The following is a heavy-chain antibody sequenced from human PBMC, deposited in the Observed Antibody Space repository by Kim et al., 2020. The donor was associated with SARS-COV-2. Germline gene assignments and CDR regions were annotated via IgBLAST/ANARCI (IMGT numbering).Heavy chain of an antibody. Sequence: GGSLRLSCAASGFSFSDSSVHWVRQASGRGLEWVGRIRSKANNYATEYAVSVRGRFTMSRDESKNTAYLQMNSLKTEDTALYYCARSPPYDDTYCDAFDIWGRGTMVTVSS. V-gene: IGHV3-73*01. CDR1: GFSFSDSS. J-gene: IGHJ3*02. CDR3: ARSPPYDDTYCDAFDI. D-gene: IGHD3-16*01. CDR2: IRSKANNYAT.